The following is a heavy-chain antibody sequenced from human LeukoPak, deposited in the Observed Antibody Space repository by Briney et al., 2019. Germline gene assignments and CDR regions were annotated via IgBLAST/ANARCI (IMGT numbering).Heavy chain of an antibody. CDR1: GFSLSISGVA. Sequence: SGPTLVNPTQTLTLTCAFSGFSLSISGVAVGWIRQPPGKALEWLALIYWNDDQRYSPSLETRLTITKDTSKNQVVLTMTNVDPVDTATYYCAHTHDFGDYAPFDFWGQGTLVTVSS. CDR3: AHTHDFGDYAPFDF. J-gene: IGHJ4*02. V-gene: IGHV2-5*01. CDR2: IYWNDDQ. D-gene: IGHD4-17*01.